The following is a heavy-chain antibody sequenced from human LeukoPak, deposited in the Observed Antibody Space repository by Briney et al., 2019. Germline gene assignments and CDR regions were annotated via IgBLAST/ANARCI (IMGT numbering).Heavy chain of an antibody. Sequence: GRSLRLSCAASGFTFSSYGMHWVRQAPGKGLEWVAVISYDGSNKYYADSVKGRFTISRDNAKNSLYLQMNSLRAEDTAVYYCARRDPGYSSSWLNWGQGTLVTVSS. V-gene: IGHV3-30*03. CDR3: ARRDPGYSSSWLN. CDR2: ISYDGSNK. CDR1: GFTFSSYG. J-gene: IGHJ4*02. D-gene: IGHD6-13*01.